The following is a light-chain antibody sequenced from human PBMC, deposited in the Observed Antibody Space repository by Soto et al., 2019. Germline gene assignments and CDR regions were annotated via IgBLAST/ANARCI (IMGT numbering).Light chain of an antibody. CDR1: QGVTTN. J-gene: IGKJ1*01. Sequence: EIVMTQSPDTLSVSPGERATLTCRAGQGVTTNFAWYQQKSGQAPRLLIYGASTRATGIPARFSGSGSGTEYTLTISSLQSADFAVYYCQHYNNWPPWTFGQGTKVDIK. V-gene: IGKV3-15*01. CDR2: GAS. CDR3: QHYNNWPPWT.